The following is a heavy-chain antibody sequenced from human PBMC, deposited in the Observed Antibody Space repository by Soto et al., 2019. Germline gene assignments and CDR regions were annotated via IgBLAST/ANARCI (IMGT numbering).Heavy chain of an antibody. CDR3: ARDLYQLPTMSYYYYGMDV. D-gene: IGHD2-2*01. J-gene: IGHJ6*02. V-gene: IGHV3-7*03. Sequence: GGSLRLSCAASGFTFSSYWMTWVRQAPGKGLEWVANIKEDGSEKYYVDSVKGRFTISRDNAKNSLYLQMNSLRAEDTAVYYCARDLYQLPTMSYYYYGMDVWGQGTTVTVSS. CDR1: GFTFSSYW. CDR2: IKEDGSEK.